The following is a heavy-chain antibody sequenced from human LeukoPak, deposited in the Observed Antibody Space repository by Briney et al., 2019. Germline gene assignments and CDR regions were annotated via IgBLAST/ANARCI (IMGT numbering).Heavy chain of an antibody. CDR3: AKVSVDYYDSSGYPNMYYIDY. V-gene: IGHV3-23*01. D-gene: IGHD3-22*01. CDR2: ISGSGGST. J-gene: IGHJ4*02. CDR1: GFTFSSYA. Sequence: GGSLRLSCAASGFTFSSYAMSWVRQAPGKGLEWVSAISGSGGSTYYADSVKGRFTISRDNSKNTRDLQMKSLRAEDTAVYSCAKVSVDYYDSSGYPNMYYIDYLGQATLVNVYS.